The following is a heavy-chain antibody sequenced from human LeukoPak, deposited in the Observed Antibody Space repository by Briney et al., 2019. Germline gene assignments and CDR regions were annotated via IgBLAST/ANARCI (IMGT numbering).Heavy chain of an antibody. D-gene: IGHD3-22*01. V-gene: IGHV3-11*01. J-gene: IGHJ4*02. CDR1: GFTFSDYY. CDR3: ARVSSTGYGVSSGLFY. Sequence: GGSLRLSCAASGFTFSDYYMSWIRQAPGKGLEWVSYISGNNPTIYYADSVRGRFTIPRDNAKSSLYLQMNSLRAEDTAVYYCARVSSTGYGVSSGLFYWGQGTLVTVSS. CDR2: ISGNNPTI.